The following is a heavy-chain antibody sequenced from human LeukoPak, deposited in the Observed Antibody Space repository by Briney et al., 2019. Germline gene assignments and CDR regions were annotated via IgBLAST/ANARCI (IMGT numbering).Heavy chain of an antibody. CDR1: GYSFTNFG. D-gene: IGHD3-3*01. V-gene: IGHV1-2*02. J-gene: IGHJ4*02. CDR2: INPNSGGT. Sequence: ASVKVSCKTSGYSFTNFGITWVRQAPGQGLEWMGWINPNSGGTNYAQKFQGRVTMTRDTSISTPYMELSRLRSDDTAVYYCARTQDYDFWSGSSPCFDYWGQGTLVTVSS. CDR3: ARTQDYDFWSGSSPCFDY.